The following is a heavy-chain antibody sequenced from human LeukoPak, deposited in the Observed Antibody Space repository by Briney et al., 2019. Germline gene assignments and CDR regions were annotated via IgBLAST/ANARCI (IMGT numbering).Heavy chain of an antibody. CDR3: ARDLVGYCSSTSCSPGY. Sequence: GGSLRLSCAASGFTFSSYSMNWVRQAPGKGLEWVSSISSSSSYIYYADSVKGRFTISRDNAKNSLYLQMNSLRAEDTAVYYCARDLVGYCSSTSCSPGYWGQGTLVTVSS. CDR2: ISSSSSYI. D-gene: IGHD2-2*01. J-gene: IGHJ4*02. CDR1: GFTFSSYS. V-gene: IGHV3-21*01.